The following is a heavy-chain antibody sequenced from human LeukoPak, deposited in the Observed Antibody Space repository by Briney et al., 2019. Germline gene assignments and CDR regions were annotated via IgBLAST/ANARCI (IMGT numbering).Heavy chain of an antibody. D-gene: IGHD2-21*01. CDR2: IRSKAYGRTT. CDR1: GFTFGDYA. CDR3: TRAYAVWVVYYYYYMDV. V-gene: IGHV3-49*03. Sequence: GGSLRLSCTASGFTFGDYAMSWFRQAPGKGLEWVGFIRSKAYGRTTEYAASVKGRFTISRDDSKSIAYLQMNSLKTEDTAVYYCTRAYAVWVVYYYYYMDVWGKGTTVTVSS. J-gene: IGHJ6*03.